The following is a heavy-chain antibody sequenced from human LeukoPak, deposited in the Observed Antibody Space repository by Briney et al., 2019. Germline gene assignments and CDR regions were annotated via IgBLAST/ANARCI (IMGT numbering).Heavy chain of an antibody. CDR1: GGSISSSSYF. J-gene: IGHJ4*02. V-gene: IGHV4-39*01. CDR2: IYYSGST. D-gene: IGHD4-11*01. Sequence: SETLSLTCTVSGGSISSSSYFWGWIRQPPGKGLEWIGSIYYSGSTYYNPSLKSRVTISVDTSNNQFSLKLSSVTAADTAVYYCARTDYTTDYWGQGTLVTVPS. CDR3: ARTDYTTDY.